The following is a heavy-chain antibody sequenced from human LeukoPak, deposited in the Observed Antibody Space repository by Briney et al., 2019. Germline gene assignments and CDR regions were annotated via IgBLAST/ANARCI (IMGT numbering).Heavy chain of an antibody. CDR3: AVEKQLTLDY. V-gene: IGHV4-39*07. CDR1: GGSNSSSSYY. J-gene: IGHJ4*02. CDR2: IYYSGST. D-gene: IGHD5-24*01. Sequence: SETLSLTCTVSGGSNSSSSYYWGWIRQPPGKGLEWIGSIYYSGSTYYNPSLKSRVTISVDTSKNQFSLKLSSVTAADTAVYYCAVEKQLTLDYWGQGTLVTVSS.